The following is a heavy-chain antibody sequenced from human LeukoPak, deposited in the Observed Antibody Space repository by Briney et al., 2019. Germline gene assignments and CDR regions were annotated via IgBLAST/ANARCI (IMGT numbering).Heavy chain of an antibody. J-gene: IGHJ4*02. Sequence: ASVKVSCKVSGYTLTELSMHWVRQAPGQGLEWMGIINPSGGSTSYAQKFQGRVTMTRDTSTSTVYMELSSLRSEDTAVYYCARDQAEWNYDYYFDYWGQGTLVTVSS. CDR3: ARDQAEWNYDYYFDY. CDR2: INPSGGST. CDR1: GYTLTELS. V-gene: IGHV1-46*01. D-gene: IGHD1-7*01.